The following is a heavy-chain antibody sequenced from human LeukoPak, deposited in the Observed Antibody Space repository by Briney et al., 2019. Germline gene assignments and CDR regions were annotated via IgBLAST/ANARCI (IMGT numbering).Heavy chain of an antibody. D-gene: IGHD3-9*01. CDR3: TTDLLTGYYDGLD. CDR2: IKSKTDGGTT. Sequence: PVGSLRLSCAASGCTFSNAWMSWVRQAPAKGLEWVGRIKSKTDGGTTDYAAPVKGRFTISRDDANNTLYLQMNSLKTEDTAVYYCTTDLLTGYYDGLDWGQGTLVTVSS. J-gene: IGHJ4*02. V-gene: IGHV3-15*01. CDR1: GCTFSNAW.